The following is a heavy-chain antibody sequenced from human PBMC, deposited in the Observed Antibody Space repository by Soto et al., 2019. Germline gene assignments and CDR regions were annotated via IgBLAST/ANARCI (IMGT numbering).Heavy chain of an antibody. J-gene: IGHJ3*02. CDR3: ARAHYHDSSGPNGHAFDI. Sequence: EVQLLESGGGLVEPGGSLRLSCAGSGFIFNTYAMSWVRQAPGKGLEWVSGTSGGGLAHYADSVRGRFTISRDNSKSTLFLQLTSLGPEDTALYYCARAHYHDSSGPNGHAFDIWGQGTLVTVSS. D-gene: IGHD3-22*01. CDR2: TSGGGLA. V-gene: IGHV3-23*01. CDR1: GFIFNTYA.